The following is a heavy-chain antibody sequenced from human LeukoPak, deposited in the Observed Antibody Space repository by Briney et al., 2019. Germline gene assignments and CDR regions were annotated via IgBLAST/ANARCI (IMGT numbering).Heavy chain of an antibody. D-gene: IGHD6-6*01. J-gene: IGHJ4*02. Sequence: PSETLSLTCTVSGGSISSSSHYWGWIRQPPGKGLEYIGSIYYSGSTYYNPSLKSRVTISVDTSKNQFSLKLSSLTAADTAVYYCARHLGGSSNFGCWGQGTLVTVSS. CDR3: ARHLGGSSNFGC. CDR1: GGSISSSSHY. V-gene: IGHV4-39*01. CDR2: IYYSGST.